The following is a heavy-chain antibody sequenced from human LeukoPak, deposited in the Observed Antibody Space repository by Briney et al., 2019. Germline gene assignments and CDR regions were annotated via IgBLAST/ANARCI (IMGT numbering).Heavy chain of an antibody. Sequence: QPGGSLRLSCAASGFTFTDFWMRWVRQAPGKGLEWVSTIRSNGDTAYNADSVKGRFTFFGDNSRNTLYLQMSSLRAEDTAVYYYAKARNSDYRFGFDIWGQGTMVTVSS. V-gene: IGHV3-23*01. D-gene: IGHD4-11*01. CDR1: GFTFTDFW. CDR2: IRSNGDTA. J-gene: IGHJ3*02. CDR3: AKARNSDYRFGFDI.